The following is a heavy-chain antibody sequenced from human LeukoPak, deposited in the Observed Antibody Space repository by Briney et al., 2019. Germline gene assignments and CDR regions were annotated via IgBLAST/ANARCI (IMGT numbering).Heavy chain of an antibody. CDR1: GGSISGYY. CDR2: IYNSGTT. J-gene: IGHJ4*02. CDR3: ARWNEGLDY. V-gene: IGHV4-59*01. Sequence: SETLSLTCTVSGGSISGYYWSWMRQPPGKGLEWIGYIYNSGTTDYNPSLESRVTISVDTSRNQFSLKLSSVTAADTAIYYCARWNEGLDYWGQGTLVTVSS. D-gene: IGHD1-1*01.